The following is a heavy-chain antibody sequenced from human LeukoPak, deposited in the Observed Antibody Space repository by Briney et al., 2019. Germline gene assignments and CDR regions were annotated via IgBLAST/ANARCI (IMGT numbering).Heavy chain of an antibody. D-gene: IGHD3-10*01. CDR1: GGSISSYY. CDR2: IFYRGGT. V-gene: IGHV4-59*12. Sequence: SETLSLTCTVSGGSISSYYWGWIRQPPGKGLEWIGNIFYRGGTYYSPSLKSRVTISLDTSRNQFSLNLNSVTAADTAVYYCAKSNGYGLVDIWGQGTMVTVSS. J-gene: IGHJ3*02. CDR3: AKSNGYGLVDI.